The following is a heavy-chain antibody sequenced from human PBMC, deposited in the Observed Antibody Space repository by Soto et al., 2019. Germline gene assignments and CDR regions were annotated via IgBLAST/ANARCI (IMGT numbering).Heavy chain of an antibody. CDR2: INPNSGGT. CDR3: ARGVLRFPYGMDV. J-gene: IGHJ6*02. D-gene: IGHD3-3*01. CDR1: GYTFTGYY. V-gene: IGHV1-2*04. Sequence: ASVKVSCKASGYTFTGYYMHWVRQAPGQGLEWMGWINPNSGGTNYAQKFQGWVTMTRDTSISTAYMELSRLRSDDTAVYYCARGVLRFPYGMDVWGQGTTVTVSS.